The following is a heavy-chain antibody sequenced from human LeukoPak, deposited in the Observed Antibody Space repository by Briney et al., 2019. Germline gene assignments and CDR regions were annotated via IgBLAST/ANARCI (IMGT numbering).Heavy chain of an antibody. D-gene: IGHD3-22*01. V-gene: IGHV3-23*01. J-gene: IGHJ3*02. CDR3: AKPYDSSGHYYVHDAFDI. CDR2: ISGSGGST. Sequence: GGSLRLSCAASGFTFSSHAMSWVRQAPGKGLEWVSAISGSGGSTYYADSVKGRFTISRDNSKNTLYLQMNSLRAEDTAVYYCAKPYDSSGHYYVHDAFDIWGQGTMVTVSS. CDR1: GFTFSSHA.